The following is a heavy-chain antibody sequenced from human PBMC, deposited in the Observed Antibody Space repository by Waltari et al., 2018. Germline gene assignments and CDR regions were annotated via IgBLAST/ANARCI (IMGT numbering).Heavy chain of an antibody. V-gene: IGHV3-53*01. D-gene: IGHD3-22*01. CDR3: AGGLAYYYDSSGPSFDY. CDR1: GFTVSSNY. Sequence: EVQLVESGGGLIQPGGSLRLSCAASGFTVSSNYMSWVRQAPGKGLEWVSVIYSGGSTYYADSVKGRFTISRDNSKNTLYLQMNSLRAEDTAVYYCAGGLAYYYDSSGPSFDYWGQGTLVIVSS. J-gene: IGHJ4*02. CDR2: IYSGGST.